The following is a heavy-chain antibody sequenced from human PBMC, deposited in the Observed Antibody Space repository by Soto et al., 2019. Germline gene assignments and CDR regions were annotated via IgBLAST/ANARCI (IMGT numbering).Heavy chain of an antibody. CDR1: GGSISGYC. CDR2: IYSSGST. V-gene: IGHV4-4*07. CDR3: ARDRSGSQYGMDV. J-gene: IGHJ6*02. D-gene: IGHD1-26*01. Sequence: PSETLSLTCTVSGGSISGYCWSWIRQPAGKGLEWIGRIYSSGSTNYNPSLNSRITMSVDTPKNQFSLKLSSVTAADTAVYYCARDRSGSQYGMDVWGQGTTVTVSS.